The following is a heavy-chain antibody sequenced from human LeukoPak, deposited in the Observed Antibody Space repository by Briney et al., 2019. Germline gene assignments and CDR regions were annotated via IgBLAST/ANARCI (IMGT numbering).Heavy chain of an antibody. Sequence: PSETLSLTCSVSGGSMNSYYWSWIRQPPGKGLEWIGYIYYSGSTNYNPSLKSRVTISVDTSKNQFSLKLSSVTAADTAVYYCARHMGLGYTYFYPYFDCWGQGTLVTVSS. CDR3: ARHMGLGYTYFYPYFDC. CDR1: GGSMNSYY. D-gene: IGHD1-1*01. V-gene: IGHV4-59*08. CDR2: IYYSGST. J-gene: IGHJ4*01.